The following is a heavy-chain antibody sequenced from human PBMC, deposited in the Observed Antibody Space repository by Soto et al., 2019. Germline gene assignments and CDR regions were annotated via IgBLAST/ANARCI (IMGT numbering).Heavy chain of an antibody. CDR1: GGSIRSGGYY. J-gene: IGHJ4*02. CDR2: IHYSGST. D-gene: IGHD2-2*01. Sequence: PSETLCLTCTVSGGSIRSGGYYWSWIRHRPGKGLAWIGDIHYSGSTFYNPSLKSRVTISVDTSENQFSLKLSSMTAADTAVYYWARGEVLPAASLDYWGQGTLVTVSS. V-gene: IGHV4-31*03. CDR3: ARGEVLPAASLDY.